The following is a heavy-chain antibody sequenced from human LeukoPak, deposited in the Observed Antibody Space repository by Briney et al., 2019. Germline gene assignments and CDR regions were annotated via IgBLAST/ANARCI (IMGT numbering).Heavy chain of an antibody. J-gene: IGHJ5*02. D-gene: IGHD6-19*01. Sequence: GGSLRLSCAASGSTFSSYGMHWVRQAPGKGLEWVAVIWYVGSSKYYADSVKGRFTISRDNSKNTLYLQMNSLRAEDTAMYYCARDGYSSGWNWFDPWGQGTLVTVSS. V-gene: IGHV3-33*01. CDR3: ARDGYSSGWNWFDP. CDR2: IWYVGSSK. CDR1: GSTFSSYG.